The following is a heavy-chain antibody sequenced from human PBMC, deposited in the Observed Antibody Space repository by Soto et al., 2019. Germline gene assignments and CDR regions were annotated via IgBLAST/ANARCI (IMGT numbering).Heavy chain of an antibody. CDR1: GYTFTSYG. Sequence: ASVKVSCKASGYTFTSYGISWVRQAPGQGLEWMGWISAYNGNTNHAQKQQGRVTITTDTSTSTANKEQKSLRSDDTDVYYCARVPRLYFDWLLPDDYYYYGMDVWGQGTTVTVSS. D-gene: IGHD3-9*01. CDR2: ISAYNGNT. V-gene: IGHV1-18*01. CDR3: ARVPRLYFDWLLPDDYYYYGMDV. J-gene: IGHJ6*02.